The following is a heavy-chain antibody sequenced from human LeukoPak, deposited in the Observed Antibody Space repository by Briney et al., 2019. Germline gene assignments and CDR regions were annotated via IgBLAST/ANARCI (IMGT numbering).Heavy chain of an antibody. Sequence: GGSLRLSCAASGFTFSDYYMSWLRQATGKGLEWVSYISSSSSYTKYADSVKGRFTISRDNAKNSLYLQMNSLRAEDTAVYYCARVRRDTAMVKDYWGQGTLVTVSS. V-gene: IGHV3-11*06. CDR2: ISSSSSYT. CDR1: GFTFSDYY. D-gene: IGHD5-18*01. CDR3: ARVRRDTAMVKDY. J-gene: IGHJ4*02.